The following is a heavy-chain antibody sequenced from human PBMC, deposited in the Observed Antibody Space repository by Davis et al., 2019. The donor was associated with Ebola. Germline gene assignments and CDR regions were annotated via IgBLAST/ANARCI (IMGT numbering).Heavy chain of an antibody. CDR1: GFTFSSYR. CDR3: ARVRSIGVAGSVIDY. Sequence: GGSLRLSCAASGFTFSSYRMIWVRQAPGKGLEWVSSISSGSSYIYYADSVRGRFTISRDNGKNSLYLEMDSLRAEDTAIYYCARVRSIGVAGSVIDYWGQGTLVTVSS. CDR2: ISSGSSYI. D-gene: IGHD6-19*01. V-gene: IGHV3-21*04. J-gene: IGHJ4*02.